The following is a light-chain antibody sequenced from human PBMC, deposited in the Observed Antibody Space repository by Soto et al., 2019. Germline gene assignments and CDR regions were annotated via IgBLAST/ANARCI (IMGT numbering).Light chain of an antibody. J-gene: IGKJ1*01. CDR3: QHYGDSPPG. V-gene: IGKV3-20*01. Sequence: EIVLTQSPGTLSLSPGERATLSCRASQTVTITYLAWYQQKPGQAPRLLIYGASSRATDIPDRFSGSGSGTDFTLTISRLEPEDFAVYYCQHYGDSPPGFGQGTKVDI. CDR2: GAS. CDR1: QTVTITY.